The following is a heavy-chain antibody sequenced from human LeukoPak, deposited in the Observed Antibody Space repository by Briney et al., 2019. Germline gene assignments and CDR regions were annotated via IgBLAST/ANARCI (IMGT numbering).Heavy chain of an antibody. CDR2: IKQDGSEK. Sequence: GGSLRLSCAASGFTFSSYAMSWVRQAPGKGLEWVTTIKQDGSEKYYVDSVKGRFTISRDNAKNSLYLQLNSLRAEDTAVYYCARDPEGAITPDNWGRGTLVTVSS. J-gene: IGHJ4*02. V-gene: IGHV3-7*01. CDR3: ARDPEGAITPDN. CDR1: GFTFSSYA. D-gene: IGHD1-26*01.